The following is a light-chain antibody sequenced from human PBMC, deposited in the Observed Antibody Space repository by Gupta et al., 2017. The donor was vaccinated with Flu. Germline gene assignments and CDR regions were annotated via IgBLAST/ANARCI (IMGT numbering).Light chain of an antibody. Sequence: SHVLTQPPSVSVAPGQTARLIGGAENIESQSVHWYQQKAGQAPVLVVYDDVDRPSGIPERLSGSNSENTATLTITRVEAGDEADYYCQVWDRNSDHVIFGGGTKLTVL. V-gene: IGLV3-21*02. CDR3: QVWDRNSDHVI. CDR2: DDV. CDR1: NIESQS. J-gene: IGLJ2*01.